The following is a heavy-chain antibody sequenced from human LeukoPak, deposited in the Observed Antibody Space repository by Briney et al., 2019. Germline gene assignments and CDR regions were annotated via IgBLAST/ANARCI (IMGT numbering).Heavy chain of an antibody. J-gene: IGHJ4*02. CDR1: GGSISSSSYY. D-gene: IGHD3-16*01. CDR3: ARPGDPADY. V-gene: IGHV4-39*01. CDR2: IYYSGST. Sequence: SETLSLTCAVSGGSISSSSYYWGWIRQPPGKGLEWIGSIYYSGSTYYNPSLKSRVTISVDTSKNQFSLKLSSVTAADTAVYYCARPGDPADYWGQGTLVTVSS.